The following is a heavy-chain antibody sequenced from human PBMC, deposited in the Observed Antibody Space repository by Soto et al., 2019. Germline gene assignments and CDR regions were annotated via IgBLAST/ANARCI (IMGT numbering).Heavy chain of an antibody. D-gene: IGHD2-2*01. CDR1: GGTFSSYA. J-gene: IGHJ6*02. Sequence: SVKVSCKASGGTFSSYAISWVRQAPGQGLEWMGGIIPIFGTANYAQKFQGRVTITADESTSTAYMELSSLRSEDTAVYYCARGGRKYCISTSCYYYYGMDDWG. CDR2: IIPIFGTA. V-gene: IGHV1-69*13. CDR3: ARGGRKYCISTSCYYYYGMDD.